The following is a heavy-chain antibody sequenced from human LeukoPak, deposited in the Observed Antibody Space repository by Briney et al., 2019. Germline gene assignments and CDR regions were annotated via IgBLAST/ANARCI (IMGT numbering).Heavy chain of an antibody. CDR3: ARPLTGDYVDY. J-gene: IGHJ4*02. Sequence: GGSLRLSCAASGFTFSDYYMSWIRQAPGKGLGWVSYISSSSSYTNYADSVKGRFTISRDNAKNSLHLQMNSLRAEDTAVYYCARPLTGDYVDYWGQGTLVTVSS. CDR1: GFTFSDYY. CDR2: ISSSSSYT. V-gene: IGHV3-11*06. D-gene: IGHD1-14*01.